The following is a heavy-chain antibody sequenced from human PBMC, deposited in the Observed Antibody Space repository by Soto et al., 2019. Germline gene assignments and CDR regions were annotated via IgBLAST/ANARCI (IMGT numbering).Heavy chain of an antibody. CDR2: IWYDGSNK. CDR1: GFTFSSYG. CDR3: ASGHSAYCSGGSSYWFAP. D-gene: IGHD2-15*01. V-gene: IGHV3-33*01. J-gene: IGHJ5*02. Sequence: QVQLVESGGGVVQPGRSLRLSCAASGFTFSSYGMHWVRQAPGKGLEWVAVIWYDGSNKYYADSVKGRFTISRDNSNTALYLQRNRLSAEDTAVYNWASGHSAYCSGGSSYWFAPWGQGALVTV.